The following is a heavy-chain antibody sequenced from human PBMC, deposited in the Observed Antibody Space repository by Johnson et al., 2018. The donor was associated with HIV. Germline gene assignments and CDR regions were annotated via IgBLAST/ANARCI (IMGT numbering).Heavy chain of an antibody. D-gene: IGHD6-19*01. V-gene: IGHV3-30-3*01. CDR2: ISYDGCHK. Sequence: QMQLVESGGGLVQPGRSLPLSCAASGFTFSSSAMYWVRQAPGKGLAWVAFISYDGCHKYYADSVTGRFPISRDNSKNTPYLHMNSLRAEDTAVYYCARTTYSSPGACDIWGQGTMVTVSS. CDR3: ARTTYSSPGACDI. J-gene: IGHJ3*02. CDR1: GFTFSSSA.